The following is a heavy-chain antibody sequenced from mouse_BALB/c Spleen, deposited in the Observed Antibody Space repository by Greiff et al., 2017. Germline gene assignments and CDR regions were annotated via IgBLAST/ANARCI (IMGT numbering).Heavy chain of an antibody. CDR3: ATQVRDYAMDY. V-gene: IGHV5-17*02. Sequence: EVMLVESGGGLVQPGGSRKLSCAVSGFTFSSFGMHWVRQAPEKGLEWVAYISSGSSTIYYADTVKGRFTISRDNPKNTLFLHMTSLRSEDTAMYYCATQVRDYAMDYWGQGTSVTVSS. J-gene: IGHJ4*01. CDR2: ISSGSSTI. D-gene: IGHD2-14*01. CDR1: GFTFSSFG.